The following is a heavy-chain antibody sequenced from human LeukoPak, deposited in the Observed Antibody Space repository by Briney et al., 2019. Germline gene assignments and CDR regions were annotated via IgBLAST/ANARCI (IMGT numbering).Heavy chain of an antibody. D-gene: IGHD4-17*01. V-gene: IGHV3-74*01. CDR2: INRDGSTT. CDR3: AMDAAVKDS. Sequence: PGGSLRLSCAASGFTFSSNWMHWVRQAPGKGLVWVSHINRDGSTTYYADPVKGRFTISRDNAKNTLYLQMNSLRAEDTAVYYCAMDAAVKDSWGQGTLVTVSS. J-gene: IGHJ4*02. CDR1: GFTFSSNW.